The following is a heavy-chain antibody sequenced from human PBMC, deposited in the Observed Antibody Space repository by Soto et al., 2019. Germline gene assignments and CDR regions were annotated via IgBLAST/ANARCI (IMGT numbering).Heavy chain of an antibody. V-gene: IGHV1-69*01. D-gene: IGHD6-6*01. Sequence: QVQLVQSGAEVKKPGSSVKVSCKASGGTFSSYAISWVRQAPGQGLEWMGGIIPIFGTANYAQKFQGRVTITADESTSTAYMELSSLRSEDTAVYYCAGVIRSYSSSSSYYFDYWGQGTLVTVSS. CDR2: IIPIFGTA. CDR1: GGTFSSYA. J-gene: IGHJ4*02. CDR3: AGVIRSYSSSSSYYFDY.